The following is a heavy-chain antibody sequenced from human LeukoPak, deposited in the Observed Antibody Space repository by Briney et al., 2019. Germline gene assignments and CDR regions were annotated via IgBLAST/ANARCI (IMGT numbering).Heavy chain of an antibody. V-gene: IGHV3-21*01. CDR3: ARIDCSGGSCYSFH. CDR2: ISSSSSYI. J-gene: IGHJ4*02. Sequence: GGSLRLSCAASGFTFSSYSMNWVRQAPGKGLEWVSSISSSSSYIYYADSVKGRFTISRDNAKNSLYLQMNSLGAEDTAVYYCARIDCSGGSCYSFHWGQGTLVTVSS. D-gene: IGHD2-15*01. CDR1: GFTFSSYS.